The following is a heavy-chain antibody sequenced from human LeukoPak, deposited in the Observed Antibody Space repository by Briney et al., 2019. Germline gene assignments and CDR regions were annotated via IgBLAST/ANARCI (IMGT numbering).Heavy chain of an antibody. D-gene: IGHD1-26*01. CDR1: GFTFSNYG. V-gene: IGHV3-30*02. CDR2: IRYDESIK. J-gene: IGHJ4*02. CDR3: GKDLSSSGSYSSVDY. Sequence: GGSLRLSCAASGFTFSNYGMHWVRQAPGKGLEWVAFIRYDESIKYYADSVKGRFTISRDNSKNALYVQMSSLRAEDTAIYYCGKDLSSSGSYSSVDYWGQGTLVTVSS.